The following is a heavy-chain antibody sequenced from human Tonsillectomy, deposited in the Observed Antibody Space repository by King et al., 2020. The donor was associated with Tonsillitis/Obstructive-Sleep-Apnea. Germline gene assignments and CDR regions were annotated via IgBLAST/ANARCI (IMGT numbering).Heavy chain of an antibody. D-gene: IGHD3-16*01. Sequence: VQLVESGGGVVQPGGSLRLSCAASGFTFSGYWMHWVRQAPGKGLVWVSRIHSDGSSTKYADSVKGRFTISRDNAKNTLYLQMNSLRAEDTAMYYCARESYASGQYYFDYWGQGTLVTVSS. V-gene: IGHV3-74*03. CDR1: GFTFSGYW. CDR3: ARESYASGQYYFDY. J-gene: IGHJ4*02. CDR2: IHSDGSST.